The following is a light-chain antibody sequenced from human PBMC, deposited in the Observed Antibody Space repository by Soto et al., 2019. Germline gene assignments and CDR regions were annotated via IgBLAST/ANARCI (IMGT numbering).Light chain of an antibody. CDR3: QTFDSSLTISWV. V-gene: IGLV1-40*01. CDR1: SSNIGNHY. J-gene: IGLJ3*02. Sequence: QSVMTQSPSVSGAPGQRVTISCSGSSSNIGNHYVYWHQQLPGMAPRLLLSGDSNRPSGVPDRFSGSRSGTSASLAITGLQAEDEADYYCQTFDSSLTISWVFGGGTKLTVL. CDR2: GDS.